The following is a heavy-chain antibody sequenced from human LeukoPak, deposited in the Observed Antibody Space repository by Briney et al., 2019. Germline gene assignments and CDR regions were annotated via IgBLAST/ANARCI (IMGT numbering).Heavy chain of an antibody. J-gene: IGHJ1*01. D-gene: IGHD3-10*01. CDR3: AREGLSYGSGSYYKASYFQH. Sequence: SETLSLTCAVYGGSFSGYYWSWIRQPPGKGLEWIGEINHSGSTNYNPSLKSRVTISVDTSKNQFSLKLSSVTAADTAVYYCAREGLSYGSGSYYKASYFQHWGQGTLVTVSS. CDR2: INHSGST. CDR1: GGSFSGYY. V-gene: IGHV4-34*01.